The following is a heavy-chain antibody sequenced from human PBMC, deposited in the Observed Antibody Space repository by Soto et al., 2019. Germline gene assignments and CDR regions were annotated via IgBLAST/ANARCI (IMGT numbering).Heavy chain of an antibody. CDR1: GFTFSSYS. J-gene: IGHJ4*02. V-gene: IGHV3-48*02. Sequence: PGGSLRLSCAASGFTFSSYSVNWVRQAPGKGLEWISYISSGSKTIYYADSVKGRFTVPRDNAKNSQYLQMNSLRDEDTAVYYCTRGDILGARSFDYWGQGTLVTVSS. D-gene: IGHD1-26*01. CDR3: TRGDILGARSFDY. CDR2: ISSGSKTI.